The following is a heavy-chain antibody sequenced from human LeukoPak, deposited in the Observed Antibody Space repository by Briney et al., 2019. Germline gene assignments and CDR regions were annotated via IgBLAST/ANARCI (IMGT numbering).Heavy chain of an antibody. V-gene: IGHV1-2*02. CDR3: ARERTRCTNGVCYSGYGY. J-gene: IGHJ4*02. D-gene: IGHD2-8*01. Sequence: ASVKVSCKASGYTFTGYYMHWVRQAPGQGLEWMGWINPNSGGTNYAQKFQGRVTMTRDTSISTAYMELSRRRSDDTAVYYCARERTRCTNGVCYSGYGYWGQGTLLTVSS. CDR1: GYTFTGYY. CDR2: INPNSGGT.